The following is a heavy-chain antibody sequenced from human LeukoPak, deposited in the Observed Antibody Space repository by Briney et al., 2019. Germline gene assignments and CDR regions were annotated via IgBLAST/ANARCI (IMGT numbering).Heavy chain of an antibody. CDR3: ARDRSGYELSGLDY. D-gene: IGHD3-22*01. Sequence: GGSLRLSCAASGFTLSNYAMRWVRQAPGKGLEWVAVISYDGGNKSYADSVKGRFTISRDNSKNTLFLQVNSLRAEDTAVYYCARDRSGYELSGLDYWGQGTLVTVSS. V-gene: IGHV3-30*04. CDR1: GFTLSNYA. J-gene: IGHJ4*02. CDR2: ISYDGGNK.